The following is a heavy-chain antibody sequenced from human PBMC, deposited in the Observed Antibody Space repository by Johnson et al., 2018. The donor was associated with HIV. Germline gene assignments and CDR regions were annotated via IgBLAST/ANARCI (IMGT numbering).Heavy chain of an antibody. V-gene: IGHV3-64*01. CDR1: GFTFSSWP. CDR2: ITNNGGST. CDR3: ATDYNFWSGRPDSFDT. J-gene: IGHJ3*02. D-gene: IGHD3-3*01. Sequence: VQLVESGGGLVQPGGSLRLSCAASGFTFSSWPMHWVRQAPGKGLEYVSRITNNGGSTYYINSVKGRFTISRDNSKNTLYLQMDSLRVEDMAVYYCATDYNFWSGRPDSFDTWGQGTMVTVSS.